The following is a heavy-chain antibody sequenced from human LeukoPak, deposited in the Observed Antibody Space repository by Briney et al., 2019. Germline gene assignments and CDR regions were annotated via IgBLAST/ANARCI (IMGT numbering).Heavy chain of an antibody. CDR3: ATNGLGCSGGSCYYAFDI. CDR2: INPNSGGP. V-gene: IGHV1-2*02. CDR1: GYTFTSYY. D-gene: IGHD2-15*01. Sequence: GASVKVSCKASGYTFTSYYLHWVRQAPGQGPEWMGWINPNSGGPNYAQEFQGRVTMTRDTSISTAYMELSRLRSDDTAVYYCATNGLGCSGGSCYYAFDIWGQGTMVTVSS. J-gene: IGHJ3*02.